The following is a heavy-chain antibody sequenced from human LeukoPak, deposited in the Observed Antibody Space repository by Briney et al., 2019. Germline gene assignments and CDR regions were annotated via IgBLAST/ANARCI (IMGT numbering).Heavy chain of an antibody. Sequence: GGSLRLSCAASGFTFSSFAMHWVRQAPGKGLEWVAAISYDGRNKYYADSVQGRFALSRDNSKNMLYLQMNSLRAEDTAVYYCARDGKPDYYDSSGYDYFDYWGQGTLVTVSS. J-gene: IGHJ4*02. CDR3: ARDGKPDYYDSSGYDYFDY. CDR2: ISYDGRNK. CDR1: GFTFSSFA. V-gene: IGHV3-30*09. D-gene: IGHD3-22*01.